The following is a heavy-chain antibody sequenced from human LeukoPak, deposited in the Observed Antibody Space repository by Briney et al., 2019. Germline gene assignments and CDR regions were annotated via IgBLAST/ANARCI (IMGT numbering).Heavy chain of an antibody. CDR2: ISSNGAST. CDR1: GFTFSSYA. CDR3: ANPMIGDGYNPSDY. Sequence: GGSLRLSCAASGFTFSSYAMSWVRQAPGKGLEWVSGISSNGASTYYVDSVKGRFTISRDNSKNTLFLQMNSLRAEDTAVYYCANPMIGDGYNPSDYWGQGTLVTVSS. D-gene: IGHD5-24*01. V-gene: IGHV3-23*01. J-gene: IGHJ4*02.